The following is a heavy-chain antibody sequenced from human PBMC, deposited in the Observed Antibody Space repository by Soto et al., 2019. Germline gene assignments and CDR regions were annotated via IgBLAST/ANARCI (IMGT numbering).Heavy chain of an antibody. J-gene: IGHJ6*02. CDR2: ISGSGGST. D-gene: IGHD3-3*01. V-gene: IGHV3-23*01. Sequence: GGSLRLSCAASGFTFSSYAMSWVRQAPGKGLEWVSAISGSGGSTYYADSVKGRFTISRDNSKNTLYLQMNSLRAEDTAVYYCANLGRYLEWLSRPYYYDMDVWGQGTTVTVSS. CDR1: GFTFSSYA. CDR3: ANLGRYLEWLSRPYYYDMDV.